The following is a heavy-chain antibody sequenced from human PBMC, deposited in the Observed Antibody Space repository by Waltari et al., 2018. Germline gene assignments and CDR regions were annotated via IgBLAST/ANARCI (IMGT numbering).Heavy chain of an antibody. J-gene: IGHJ4*02. CDR1: GYSITNYW. V-gene: IGHV5-51*01. CDR3: ARKDADSAMSDS. D-gene: IGHD5-18*01. CDR2: IYPGDSDA. Sequence: EVQLVQSGAEVKEPGESLKISCRAAGYSITNYWIGWVRQVPGKGLEWMGVIYPGDSDAKYSPSFQGQVTFSVDKSVTTAYLHWSSLKPSDSAMYFCARKDADSAMSDSWGQGTLVTVSS.